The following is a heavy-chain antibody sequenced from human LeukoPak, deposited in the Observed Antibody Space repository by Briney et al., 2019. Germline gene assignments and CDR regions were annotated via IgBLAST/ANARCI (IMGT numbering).Heavy chain of an antibody. CDR2: ISSSSSYI. Sequence: PGGSLRLSCAASGFTFSSYSMNWVRQAPGKGLEWVSSISSSSSYIYYADSVKGRFTISRDNAKNSLYLQMNSLRAEDTAVYYCARGVGFDPPFDYWGQGTLVTVSS. D-gene: IGHD3-10*01. CDR1: GFTFSSYS. CDR3: ARGVGFDPPFDY. V-gene: IGHV3-21*01. J-gene: IGHJ4*02.